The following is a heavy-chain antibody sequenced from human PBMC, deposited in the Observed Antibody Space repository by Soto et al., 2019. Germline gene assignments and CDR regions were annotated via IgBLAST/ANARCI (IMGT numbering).Heavy chain of an antibody. Sequence: GGSLRLSCAASGFTFSSYAMHWVRQAPGKGLEWVAVISYDGSNKYYADSVKGRFTISRDNSKNTLYLQMNSLRAEDTAVYYCARDQGGSGYPMLNYYYGMDVWGQGTQVTVSS. D-gene: IGHD3-22*01. V-gene: IGHV3-30-3*01. J-gene: IGHJ6*02. CDR1: GFTFSSYA. CDR3: ARDQGGSGYPMLNYYYGMDV. CDR2: ISYDGSNK.